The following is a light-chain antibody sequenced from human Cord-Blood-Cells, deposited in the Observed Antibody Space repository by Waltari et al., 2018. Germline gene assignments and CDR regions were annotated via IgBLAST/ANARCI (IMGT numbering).Light chain of an antibody. CDR2: YDS. Sequence: SYVLTQPPSVSVAPGKMARITCGGNNIGSKSVHWYQQKPGQAPVLVIYYDSDRPSGIPERFSGSNSGNTATLTISRVEAGDEADYYCQVWDSSSDHLVFGGGTKLTVL. CDR3: QVWDSSSDHLV. J-gene: IGLJ2*01. CDR1: NIGSKS. V-gene: IGLV3-21*04.